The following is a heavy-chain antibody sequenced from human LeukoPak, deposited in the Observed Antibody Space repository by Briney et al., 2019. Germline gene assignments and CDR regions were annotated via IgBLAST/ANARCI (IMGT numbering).Heavy chain of an antibody. Sequence: GGSLRLSCAASGFTFSSYAMSWVRQAPGKGLEWVSGFSDSGGTTYYADSVKGRFTISRDNSKNTLYLQMSRLRAEDTAVYFCAKDSCTSATCYTDKFYFGSWGQGTLVTVSS. CDR2: FSDSGGTT. CDR3: AKDSCTSATCYTDKFYFGS. CDR1: GFTFSSYA. D-gene: IGHD2-8*01. J-gene: IGHJ4*02. V-gene: IGHV3-23*01.